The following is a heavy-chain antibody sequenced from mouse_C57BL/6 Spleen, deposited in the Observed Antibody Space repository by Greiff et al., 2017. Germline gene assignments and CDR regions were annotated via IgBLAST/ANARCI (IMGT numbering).Heavy chain of an antibody. V-gene: IGHV5-16*01. CDR1: GFTFSDYY. J-gene: IGHJ2*01. Sequence: EVKLMESEGGLVQPGSSMKLSCTASGFTFSDYYMAWVRQVPEKGLEWVANINYDGSSTYYLDSLKSRFIISRDNAKNILYLQMSSLKSEDTATYYCARLYYSNYCDYWGQGTTLTVSS. D-gene: IGHD2-5*01. CDR3: ARLYYSNYCDY. CDR2: INYDGSST.